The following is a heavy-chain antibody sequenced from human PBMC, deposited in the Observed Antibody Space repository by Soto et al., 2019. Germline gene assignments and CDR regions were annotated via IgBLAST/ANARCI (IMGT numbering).Heavy chain of an antibody. Sequence: QVQLVQSGAEVKKPGASVKVSCKASGYTFTSYGISWVRQAPGQGLEWMGWISAYNGNTNYAQKLQGRVTMTTYTSTSTAYMELRSLRSDDTAVYYCARERGPTIVGVSDAFDIWGQGTMVTVSS. CDR3: ARERGPTIVGVSDAFDI. CDR1: GYTFTSYG. CDR2: ISAYNGNT. V-gene: IGHV1-18*01. D-gene: IGHD3-3*01. J-gene: IGHJ3*02.